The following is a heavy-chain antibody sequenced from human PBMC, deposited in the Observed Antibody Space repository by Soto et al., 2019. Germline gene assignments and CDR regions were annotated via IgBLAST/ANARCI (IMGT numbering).Heavy chain of an antibody. D-gene: IGHD3-10*01. Sequence: SETLSLTCTVSGGSISSGDYYWSWIRQPPGKGLEWIGYIYYSGSTTYNPSLRSRVTISVDTSKNQFSLKLGSVTAADTAVYYCARRYGSAFDIWGQGTMVTVSS. V-gene: IGHV4-61*08. J-gene: IGHJ3*02. CDR2: IYYSGST. CDR3: ARRYGSAFDI. CDR1: GGSISSGDYY.